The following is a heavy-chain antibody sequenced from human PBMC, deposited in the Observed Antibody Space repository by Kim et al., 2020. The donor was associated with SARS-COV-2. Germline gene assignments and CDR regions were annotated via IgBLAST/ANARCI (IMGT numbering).Heavy chain of an antibody. D-gene: IGHD3-3*01. CDR1: GFTFSSYA. CDR2: IGGNGGRT. V-gene: IGHV3-23*01. CDR3: ARGYDLWNASDV. Sequence: GGSLRLSCAASGFTFSSYAMSWVRQAPGKGLEWVSIIGGNGGRTNYADSVKGRFTISRDNSENRVYMQMNSLRVEDTALYFCARGYDLWNASDVCGQGTVVTVSS. J-gene: IGHJ3*01.